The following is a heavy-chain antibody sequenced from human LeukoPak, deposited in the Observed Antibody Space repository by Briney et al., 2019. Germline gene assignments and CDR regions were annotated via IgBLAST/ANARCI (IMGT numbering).Heavy chain of an antibody. CDR1: GGSISSGSYY. D-gene: IGHD2-15*01. J-gene: IGHJ4*02. CDR2: IYTSGST. V-gene: IGHV4-61*02. Sequence: SQTLSLTCTVSGGSISSGSYYWSWIRQPAGKGLEWIGRIYTSGSTNYNPSLKSRVTISVDTSKNQFSLKLSSVTAADTAVYYCARTPPRYCSGGSCLDYWGQGTLVTVSS. CDR3: ARTPPRYCSGGSCLDY.